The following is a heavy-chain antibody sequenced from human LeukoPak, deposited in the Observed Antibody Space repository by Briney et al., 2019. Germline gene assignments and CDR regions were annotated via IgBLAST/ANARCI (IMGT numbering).Heavy chain of an antibody. CDR3: ARDHYGVKSSGGGIDY. V-gene: IGHV3-48*01. D-gene: IGHD4-23*01. J-gene: IGHJ4*02. CDR2: ISSSSSTI. CDR1: GFTFSSYS. Sequence: GGSLRLSCAASGFTFSSYSMNWVRQAPGKGLEWVSYISSSSSTIYYADSVKGRFTISRDNDKNSLYLQMNSLRAEDTAVYYCARDHYGVKSSGGGIDYWGQGTLVTVSS.